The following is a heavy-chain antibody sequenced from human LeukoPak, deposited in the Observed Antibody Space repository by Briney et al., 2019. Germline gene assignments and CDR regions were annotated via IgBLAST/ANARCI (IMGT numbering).Heavy chain of an antibody. V-gene: IGHV1-46*01. CDR3: AGASGSNNFYFDY. Sequence: ASVKVSCKASGYTFTSYYMHWVRQAPGQGLEWMGIINPSGGNTRYAQKFQGRVTMTRDTSTSTVYMDLSSLRSEDTAVYYCAGASGSNNFYFDYWGQGTLVTVFS. CDR1: GYTFTSYY. CDR2: INPSGGNT. D-gene: IGHD1-1*01. J-gene: IGHJ4*02.